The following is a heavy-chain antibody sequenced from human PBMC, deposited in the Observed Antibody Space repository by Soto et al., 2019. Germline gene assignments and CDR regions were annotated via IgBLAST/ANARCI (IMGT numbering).Heavy chain of an antibody. V-gene: IGHV4-31*03. Sequence: PSETLSLTCTVSGGSISSGGYYWSWIRQHPGKGLEWIGYIYYSGSTYYNPSLKSRVTISVDTSKNQFSLKLSSVTAADTAVYYCARERMYYYDSSGYFDYWGQGTLVTVSS. J-gene: IGHJ4*02. CDR2: IYYSGST. D-gene: IGHD3-22*01. CDR1: GGSISSGGYY. CDR3: ARERMYYYDSSGYFDY.